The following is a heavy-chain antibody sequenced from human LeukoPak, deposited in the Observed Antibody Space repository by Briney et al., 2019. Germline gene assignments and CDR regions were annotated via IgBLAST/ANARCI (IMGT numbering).Heavy chain of an antibody. D-gene: IGHD6-19*01. CDR3: AKGNSSGWSGRLTAS. V-gene: IGHV3-23*01. J-gene: IGHJ5*02. CDR2: IAGSSGTT. Sequence: PGGSLRLSCVASGLTFGSYAMTWVSQAPGKGLEWVSAIAGSSGTTYYADSVRGRFTISRDNSKNTLYLHMNSLRAEDTAVYFCAKGNSSGWSGRLTASWGQGTLVVVSS. CDR1: GLTFGSYA.